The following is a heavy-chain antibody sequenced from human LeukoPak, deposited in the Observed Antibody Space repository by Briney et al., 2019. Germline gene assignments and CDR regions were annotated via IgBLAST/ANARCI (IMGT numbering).Heavy chain of an antibody. CDR1: GFTFGPYR. J-gene: IGHJ4*02. CDR3: ARADYFDY. Sequence: GGSLRLSCAASGFTFGPYRMSWVRQAPGEGLEWVANIKPDGSGKYYGDSVKGRFTISRDNTKNSLYLQMNSLRAEDTAVYYCARADYFDYWGQGTLVTVSS. V-gene: IGHV3-7*01. CDR2: IKPDGSGK.